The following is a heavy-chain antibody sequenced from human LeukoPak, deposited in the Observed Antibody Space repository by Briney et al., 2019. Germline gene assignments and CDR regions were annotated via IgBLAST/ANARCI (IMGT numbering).Heavy chain of an antibody. D-gene: IGHD3-3*01. V-gene: IGHV4-59*01. Sequence: SETLSLTCTVSGGSISSYYWSWIRQPPGKGLEWIGYIYYSGSTNYNPSLKSRVTISVDTSKNQFSLKLSSVPAADTAVYYCARDFSLPIPDFWSGYYRPEAPFDPWGQGTLVTVSS. CDR1: GGSISSYY. CDR3: ARDFSLPIPDFWSGYYRPEAPFDP. J-gene: IGHJ5*02. CDR2: IYYSGST.